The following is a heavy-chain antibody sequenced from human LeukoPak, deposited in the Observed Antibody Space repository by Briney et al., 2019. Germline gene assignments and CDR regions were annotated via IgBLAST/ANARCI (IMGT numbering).Heavy chain of an antibody. Sequence: TGGSLRLSCAASGFTFSSYSKNWVRQAPGKGLEWVSYISSSSSTIYYADSVKGRFTISRDNAKNSLYLQMNSLRAEDTAVYYCARGYSSSWYGNAFDIWGQGTMVTVSS. CDR2: ISSSSSTI. D-gene: IGHD6-13*01. CDR1: GFTFSSYS. CDR3: ARGYSSSWYGNAFDI. J-gene: IGHJ3*02. V-gene: IGHV3-48*04.